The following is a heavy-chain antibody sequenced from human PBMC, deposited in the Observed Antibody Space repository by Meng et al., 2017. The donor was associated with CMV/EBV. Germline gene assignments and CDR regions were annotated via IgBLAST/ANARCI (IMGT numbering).Heavy chain of an antibody. J-gene: IGHJ4*02. V-gene: IGHV1-2*02. CDR2: INPNSGGT. D-gene: IGHD3-9*01. Sequence: ASVKVSCKASGYTFTGYYMHWVRQAPGQGLEWMGWINPNSGGTNYAQKFQGRVTMTRDTSISTAYMELSRLRSDDTAVYYCARVSYDILTGYYRRFDYWGQGTLVTVSS. CDR1: GYTFTGYY. CDR3: ARVSYDILTGYYRRFDY.